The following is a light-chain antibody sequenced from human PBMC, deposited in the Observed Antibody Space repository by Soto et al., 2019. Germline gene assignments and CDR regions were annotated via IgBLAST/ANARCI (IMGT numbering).Light chain of an antibody. Sequence: EIVLTQSPGTLSLSPGERATLSCRASQSVSSNYLAWYQRKPGQAPRLLIYGAFSRATDIPARFSGSGSGTDFTLTITRLEPEDFAVYFCQQYGSSPPTFGQGTKVEIK. CDR2: GAF. CDR1: QSVSSNY. V-gene: IGKV3-20*01. J-gene: IGKJ1*01. CDR3: QQYGSSPPT.